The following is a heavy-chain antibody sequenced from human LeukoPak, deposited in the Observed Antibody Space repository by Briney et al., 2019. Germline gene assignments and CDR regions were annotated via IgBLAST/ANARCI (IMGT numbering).Heavy chain of an antibody. CDR3: ARVPRISGWLLGPFDY. CDR2: INPNSGGT. CDR1: GYTFTGYY. Sequence: ASVKVSCKASGYTFTGYYMHWVRQAPGQGLEWMGWINPNSGGTNYAQKFQGRVTMTRDTSISTAYMELSRLRSEDTAVYYCARVPRISGWLLGPFDYWGQGTLVTVSS. J-gene: IGHJ4*02. V-gene: IGHV1-2*02. D-gene: IGHD6-19*01.